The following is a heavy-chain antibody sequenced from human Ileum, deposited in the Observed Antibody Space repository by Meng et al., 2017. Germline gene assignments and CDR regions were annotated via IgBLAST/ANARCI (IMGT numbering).Heavy chain of an antibody. CDR1: GFTFSVSS. CDR3: VRVDWNDVDH. D-gene: IGHD1-1*01. V-gene: IGHV3-73*01. Sequence: GESLKISCAASGFTFSVSSMHWVRQASGKGLEWVGRIHNKANSYATAYPASVKGRFTVSRDDSKNTAYLQMNSLKTEDTAVYYCVRVDWNDVDHWGQGTLVTVS. J-gene: IGHJ5*02. CDR2: IHNKANSYAT.